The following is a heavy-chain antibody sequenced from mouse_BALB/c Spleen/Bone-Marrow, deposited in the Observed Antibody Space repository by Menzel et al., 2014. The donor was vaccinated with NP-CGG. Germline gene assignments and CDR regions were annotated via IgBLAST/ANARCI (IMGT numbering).Heavy chain of an antibody. V-gene: IGHV14-3*02. CDR1: GFNIKDTY. Sequence: EVQLQQSGAELVKPGASVKLSCTASGFNIKDTYMHWVKQRPEQGLEWIGRIDPANGNTNYDPKFQGKATITADTSSNTAYLQLSSLTSEDTAVYYCARVKLWSYAMDYWGQGTSVTVSS. J-gene: IGHJ4*01. D-gene: IGHD1-1*02. CDR2: IDPANGNT. CDR3: ARVKLWSYAMDY.